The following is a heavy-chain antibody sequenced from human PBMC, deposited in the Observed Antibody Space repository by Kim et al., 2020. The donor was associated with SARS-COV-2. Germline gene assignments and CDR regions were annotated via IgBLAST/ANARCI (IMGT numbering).Heavy chain of an antibody. D-gene: IGHD3-22*01. V-gene: IGHV1-3*01. J-gene: IGHJ4*02. Sequence: SQKFQDRVTITRDTSANTAYMELSSLRFEDTAVYYCARDGGTVYYDNSFDYWGQGTLVTVSS. CDR3: ARDGGTVYYDNSFDY.